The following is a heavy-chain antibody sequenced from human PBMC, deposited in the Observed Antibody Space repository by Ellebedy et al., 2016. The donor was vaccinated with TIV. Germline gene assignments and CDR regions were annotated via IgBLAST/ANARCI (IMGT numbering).Heavy chain of an antibody. CDR3: AREYLLAKSGRYFDSLGYYYGMDV. Sequence: GGSLRLSCAASGFTFSSYGMHWVRQAPGKGLEWVAVIWYDGSNKYYADSVKGRFTISRDNSKNTMYLQMNSLRAEDTAVYYCAREYLLAKSGRYFDSLGYYYGMDVWGQGTTVTVSS. J-gene: IGHJ6*02. D-gene: IGHD3-9*01. V-gene: IGHV3-33*01. CDR1: GFTFSSYG. CDR2: IWYDGSNK.